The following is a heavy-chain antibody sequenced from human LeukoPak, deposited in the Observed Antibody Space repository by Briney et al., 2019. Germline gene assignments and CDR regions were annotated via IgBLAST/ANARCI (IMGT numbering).Heavy chain of an antibody. V-gene: IGHV1-69*04. J-gene: IGHJ4*02. CDR2: IIPILGIA. D-gene: IGHD3-22*01. CDR1: GGTFSSYA. Sequence: GSSVKVPCKASGGTFSSYAISWVRQAPGQGLEWMGRIIPILGIANYAQKFQGRVTITADKSTSTAYMELSSLRSEDTAVYYCARGEYYYDSSDTENFDYWGQGTLVTVSS. CDR3: ARGEYYYDSSDTENFDY.